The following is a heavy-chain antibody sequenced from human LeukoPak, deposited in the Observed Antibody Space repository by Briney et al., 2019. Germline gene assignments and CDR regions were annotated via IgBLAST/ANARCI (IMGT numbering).Heavy chain of an antibody. D-gene: IGHD6-19*01. J-gene: IGHJ3*02. CDR1: GDFSNNFY. CDR2: ITDSGTS. Sequence: PSETLSLTCSISGDFSNNFYWGWIRQPPGKGLVWIGHITDSGTSNYNPSLKSRVTISLDRSTNLLSLKLTSVTAADTAVYYCARPYTSDYRGAFDIWGQGTMVTVSS. V-gene: IGHV4-59*01. CDR3: ARPYTSDYRGAFDI.